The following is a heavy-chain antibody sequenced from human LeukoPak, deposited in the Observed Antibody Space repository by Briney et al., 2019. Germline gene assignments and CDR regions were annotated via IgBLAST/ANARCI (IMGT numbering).Heavy chain of an antibody. CDR3: AIPLARQQLAFRY. J-gene: IGHJ4*02. D-gene: IGHD6-13*01. CDR1: GFTVSSNY. CDR2: IYSGGST. Sequence: GGSLGLSCAASGFTVSSNYMSWVRQAPGKGLKWVSVIYSGGSTYYADSVKGRFTISRDNSKNTLYLQMNSLRAEDTAVYYCAIPLARQQLAFRYWGQGTLVTVSS. V-gene: IGHV3-66*01.